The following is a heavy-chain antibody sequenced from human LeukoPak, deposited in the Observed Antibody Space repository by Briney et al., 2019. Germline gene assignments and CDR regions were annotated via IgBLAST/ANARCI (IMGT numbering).Heavy chain of an antibody. CDR2: INHSGST. J-gene: IGHJ4*02. CDR3: ARGLLMDY. D-gene: IGHD2-8*01. V-gene: IGHV4-34*01. CDR1: GGSFSGYY. Sequence: SETLSLTCAVYGGSFSGYYWSWIRQLPGKGLEWIGEINHSGSTNYNPSLKSRVTISVDTSKNQFSLKLSSVTAADTAVYYCARGLLMDYWGQGTLVIVSS.